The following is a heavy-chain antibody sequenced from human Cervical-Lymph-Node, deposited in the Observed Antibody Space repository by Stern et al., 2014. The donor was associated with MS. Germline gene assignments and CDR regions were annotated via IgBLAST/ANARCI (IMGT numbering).Heavy chain of an antibody. Sequence: EVQLVESGGGLVQPGRSLRLSCAASGFTFEDYAMHWVRQAPGKVLEWVSGVTWKSDNIVYAESVKVRFTISRDNAKNSLYLQMNSLRPEDAALYFCAKAVGSGWSDWYFDLWGRGTLVTVSS. CDR1: GFTFEDYA. CDR3: AKAVGSGWSDWYFDL. V-gene: IGHV3-9*01. D-gene: IGHD6-19*01. J-gene: IGHJ2*01. CDR2: VTWKSDNI.